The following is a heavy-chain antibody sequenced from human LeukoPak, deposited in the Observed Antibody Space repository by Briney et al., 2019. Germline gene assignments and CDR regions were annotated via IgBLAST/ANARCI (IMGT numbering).Heavy chain of an antibody. CDR1: GFTFSSYA. CDR3: AKDRDSSGYYSGLDY. D-gene: IGHD3-22*01. Sequence: GGSLRLSSAASGFTFSSYAMSWVRQAPGKGLEWVSAISGSGGSTYYADSVKGRFTISRDNSKTTLYLQMNSLRAEDTAVYYCAKDRDSSGYYSGLDYWGQGTLVTVSS. V-gene: IGHV3-23*01. CDR2: ISGSGGST. J-gene: IGHJ4*02.